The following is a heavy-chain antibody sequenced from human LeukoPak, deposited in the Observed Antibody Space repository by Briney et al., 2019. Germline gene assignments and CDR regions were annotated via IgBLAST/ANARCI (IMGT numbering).Heavy chain of an antibody. J-gene: IGHJ4*02. D-gene: IGHD3-16*01. Sequence: GGSLRLSCAASGFTFITNDMTWVRQAPGKGLEWVSVLYSDGNTKYADSVQGRFTISRDNSKNTLYLEMNSLSPDDTAVYYCARGVETLAANTLACWGQGTLVTVSS. CDR1: GFTFITND. CDR3: ARGVETLAANTLAC. V-gene: IGHV3-53*01. CDR2: LYSDGNT.